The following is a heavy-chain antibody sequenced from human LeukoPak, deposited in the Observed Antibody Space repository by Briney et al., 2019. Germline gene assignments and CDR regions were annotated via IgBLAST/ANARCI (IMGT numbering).Heavy chain of an antibody. V-gene: IGHV3-53*05. CDR2: IYSGGST. CDR1: GFTVSSNY. D-gene: IGHD6-13*01. CDR3: AKTRIAAAGWNWFDP. J-gene: IGHJ5*02. Sequence: PGGSLRLSCAASGFTVSSNYMSWVRQAPGKGLEWVSVIYSGGSTYYADSVKGRFTISRDNSKNTLYLQMNSLRAEDTAVYYCAKTRIAAAGWNWFDPWGQGTLVTVSS.